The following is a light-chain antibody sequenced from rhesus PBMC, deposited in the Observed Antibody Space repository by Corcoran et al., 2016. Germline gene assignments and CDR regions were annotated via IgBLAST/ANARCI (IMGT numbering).Light chain of an antibody. Sequence: DIQMSQSPSSLSASVGDKVTITCRASQGISNALAWYQQKPGKAPKLLIYAASSLESGVPSRFSGSRAGTDFTLTISSLQPEDVATYYCQQGYSTPFTFGPGTKLDIK. CDR3: QQGYSTPFT. J-gene: IGKJ3*01. CDR2: AAS. CDR1: QGISNA. V-gene: IGKV1-33*02.